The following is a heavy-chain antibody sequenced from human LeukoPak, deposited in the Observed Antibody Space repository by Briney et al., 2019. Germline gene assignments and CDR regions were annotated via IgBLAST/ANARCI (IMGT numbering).Heavy chain of an antibody. CDR2: IYPGDSDT. Sequence: GESLKISCKGSGYSFTNCWIGWVRQMPGKGLEWMGIIYPGDSDTRYSPSFQGQVTISADKSISTAYLQWSSLKASDTAMYYCARLAPDYYGSGTYPWYFDPWGRGTLVTVSS. CDR1: GYSFTNCW. CDR3: ARLAPDYYGSGTYPWYFDP. D-gene: IGHD3-10*01. J-gene: IGHJ2*01. V-gene: IGHV5-51*01.